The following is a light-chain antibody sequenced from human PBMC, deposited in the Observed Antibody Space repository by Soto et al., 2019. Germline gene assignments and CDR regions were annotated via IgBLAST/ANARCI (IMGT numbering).Light chain of an antibody. Sequence: QSVLTQPPSASGTPGQRVTISCSGSSSNIGSNTVNWYQQLPGTAPKLLIYSNNQRPSGVPDRFSGSKSGTSASLAISGLQSEGEADYYCAAWDDSLNGLVVFGGGTKLTVL. J-gene: IGLJ2*01. CDR3: AAWDDSLNGLVV. CDR1: SSNIGSNT. V-gene: IGLV1-44*01. CDR2: SNN.